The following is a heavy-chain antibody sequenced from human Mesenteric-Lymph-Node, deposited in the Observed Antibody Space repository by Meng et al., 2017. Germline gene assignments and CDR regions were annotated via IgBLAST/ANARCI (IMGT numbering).Heavy chain of an antibody. J-gene: IGHJ6*02. CDR1: AGIFSSYA. CDR3: ARGKVLPYFDWLHHYYYGMDV. Sequence: AAKVSCKASAGIFSSYAISWVRQAPGKGLEWVGGIIPIYGTANYAQKFQGRVTITADESTSTAYMELSSLRSEDTAVYYCARGKVLPYFDWLHHYYYGMDVWGQGTTVTVSS. CDR2: IIPIYGTA. V-gene: IGHV1-69*13. D-gene: IGHD3-9*01.